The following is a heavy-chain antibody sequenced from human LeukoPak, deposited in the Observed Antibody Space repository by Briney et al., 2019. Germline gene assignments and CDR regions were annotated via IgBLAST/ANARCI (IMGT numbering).Heavy chain of an antibody. CDR2: ISGSGGST. J-gene: IGHJ5*02. CDR1: GFTFSSYA. D-gene: IGHD6-6*01. V-gene: IGHV3-23*01. CDR3: ARDKYSSSGPRWFDP. Sequence: GGSLRLSCAASGFTFSSYAMSWVRQAPGKGLEWVSAISGSGGSTYYADSVKGRFTISRDNSKNTLYLQMNSLRAEDTAVYYCARDKYSSSGPRWFDPWGQGTLVTVSS.